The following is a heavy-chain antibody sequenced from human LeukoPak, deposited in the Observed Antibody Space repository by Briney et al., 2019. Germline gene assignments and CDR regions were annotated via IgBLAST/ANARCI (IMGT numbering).Heavy chain of an antibody. D-gene: IGHD5-12*01. Sequence: SETLSLTCTVSGGSISSYYWSWIRQPAGKGLEWIGRIYASGSAKYNPSLKSRVTMSVDTSNNQFSLKLNSVTAADTAVYYCARDLGYSGYEWANGYDYWGQGTLVTVSS. CDR2: IYASGSA. V-gene: IGHV4-4*07. J-gene: IGHJ4*02. CDR3: ARDLGYSGYEWANGYDY. CDR1: GGSISSYY.